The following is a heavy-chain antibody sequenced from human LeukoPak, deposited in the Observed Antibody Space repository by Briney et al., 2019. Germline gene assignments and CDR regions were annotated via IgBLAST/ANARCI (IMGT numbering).Heavy chain of an antibody. D-gene: IGHD4-23*01. V-gene: IGHV5-51*01. CDR3: ARLFYGGNRGGFDY. CDR1: GYTFPTYW. J-gene: IGHJ4*02. Sequence: GESLKISCKGSGYTFPTYWIGWVRQMPGKGLEWMGIIYPADSDIRYSPSFQGQVIISADKSISTAYLQWSSLKASDTAMYYCARLFYGGNRGGFDYWGQGTLVTVSS. CDR2: IYPADSDI.